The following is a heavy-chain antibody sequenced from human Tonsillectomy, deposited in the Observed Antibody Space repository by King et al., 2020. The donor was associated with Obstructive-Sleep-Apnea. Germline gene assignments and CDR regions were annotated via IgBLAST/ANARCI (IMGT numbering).Heavy chain of an antibody. CDR1: GFTFSNHA. Sequence: VQLVESGGGSVQPGGSLRLSCTFSGFTFSNHAMNWVRQAPGKGLEWGSVICDTDDGIYYAEPVKGRFTISRDNSRTTLYLQMNSLRAEDTAIYYCAKSIRTGGSCFDAFDVWGQGSVVTV. CDR2: ICDTDDGI. J-gene: IGHJ3*01. V-gene: IGHV3-23*04. CDR3: AKSIRTGGSCFDAFDV. D-gene: IGHD2-15*01.